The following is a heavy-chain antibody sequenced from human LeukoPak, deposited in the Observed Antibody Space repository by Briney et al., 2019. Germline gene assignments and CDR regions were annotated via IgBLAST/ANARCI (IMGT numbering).Heavy chain of an antibody. CDR2: MYNSGST. CDR3: ARQLGGSGPFDY. Sequence: SETLSLTCTVSGGSIGSHSWSWIRQPPGKGLEWISYMYNSGSTIYYPSLRSRVTISVDTSKNHVSLSLTSVSAADTAVYYCARQLGGSGPFDYWGQGSLVTVSS. D-gene: IGHD3-10*01. J-gene: IGHJ4*02. CDR1: GGSIGSHS. V-gene: IGHV4-59*11.